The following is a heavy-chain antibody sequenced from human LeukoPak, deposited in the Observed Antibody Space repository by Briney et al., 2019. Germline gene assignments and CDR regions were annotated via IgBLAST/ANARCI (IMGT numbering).Heavy chain of an antibody. J-gene: IGHJ4*02. CDR2: INSDGSST. V-gene: IGHV3-74*01. CDR3: ASSTYGGNFFDY. CDR1: GFTFSSYA. Sequence: GGSLRLSCAASGFTFSSYAMSCVRQAPGKGLVWVSRINSDGSSTSYADSVKGRFTISRDNAKNTLYLQMNSLRAEDTAVYYCASSTYGGNFFDYWGQGTLVTVSS. D-gene: IGHD4-23*01.